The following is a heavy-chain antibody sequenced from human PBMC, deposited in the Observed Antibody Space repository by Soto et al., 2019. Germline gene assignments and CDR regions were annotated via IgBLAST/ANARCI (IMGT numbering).Heavy chain of an antibody. Sequence: QLVESGGGLVNPGGSLRLSCVASGFKISDFTMNWVRQSPGKGLEWLALTSSAGSDVYYADSVRGRFTISRDNARNSVSLHMNSLKDDDTAVYYCARDIRSLTWPRRRGNWFDPWGQGTLVIVSS. CDR2: TSSAGSDV. CDR3: ARDIRSLTWPRRRGNWFDP. D-gene: IGHD3-9*01. CDR1: GFKISDFT. J-gene: IGHJ5*02. V-gene: IGHV3-21*02.